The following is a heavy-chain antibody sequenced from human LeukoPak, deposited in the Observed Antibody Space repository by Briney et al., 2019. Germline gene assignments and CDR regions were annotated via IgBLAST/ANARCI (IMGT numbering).Heavy chain of an antibody. Sequence: PGGSLRLSCAASEFTLDDYGMSWVRQAPGKGLEWVSGINWNGGSTGYADSVKGRFTISRNNAKNSLYLQMNSLRAEDTALYYCARTLSQGKYYFDYWGQGTLVTVSS. CDR3: ARTLSQGKYYFDY. CDR1: EFTLDDYG. V-gene: IGHV3-20*04. J-gene: IGHJ4*02. CDR2: INWNGGST.